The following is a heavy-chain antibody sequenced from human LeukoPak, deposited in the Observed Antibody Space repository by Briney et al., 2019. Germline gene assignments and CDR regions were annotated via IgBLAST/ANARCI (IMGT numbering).Heavy chain of an antibody. CDR3: ARVVLWFGEEVDV. Sequence: ASVKVSCQASGYTFTGYYMHWVRQAPGQGLEWMGWINPNSGGTNYAQKFQGRVTMTRDTSISTAYMELSRLRSDATAVYYCARVVLWFGEEVDVWGQGTTVTVSS. CDR1: GYTFTGYY. D-gene: IGHD3-10*01. V-gene: IGHV1-2*02. CDR2: INPNSGGT. J-gene: IGHJ6*02.